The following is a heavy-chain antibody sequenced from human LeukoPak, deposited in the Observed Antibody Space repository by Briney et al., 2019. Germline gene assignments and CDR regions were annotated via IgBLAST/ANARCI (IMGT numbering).Heavy chain of an antibody. Sequence: PGGSLRLSCVASGFSFDDYGMFWVRQTPGKGLEWVSGISWNSGNIGYADSVKGRFTVSRDNGKNSLYLQMNSLRVEDTAFYYCLTIVETDLDAFDIWGQGTKVTVSS. CDR1: GFSFDDYG. CDR3: LTIVETDLDAFDI. CDR2: ISWNSGNI. V-gene: IGHV3-9*01. D-gene: IGHD2-21*01. J-gene: IGHJ3*02.